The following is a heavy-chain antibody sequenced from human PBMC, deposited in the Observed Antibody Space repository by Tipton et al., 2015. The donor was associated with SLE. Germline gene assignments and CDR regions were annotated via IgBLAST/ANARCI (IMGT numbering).Heavy chain of an antibody. V-gene: IGHV4-34*01. J-gene: IGHJ4*02. CDR3: AGDSRSLDY. Sequence: TLSLTCAVFGGSFYGGSFSGYYWSWIRQRPGKGLEWIGEIKDRGSTYYNLSLKSRVTISVDTSKNQFSLRLSSVTAADTAVYYCAGDSRSLDYWGQGTLVTVSS. D-gene: IGHD3-10*01. CDR1: GGSFSGYY. CDR2: IKDRGST.